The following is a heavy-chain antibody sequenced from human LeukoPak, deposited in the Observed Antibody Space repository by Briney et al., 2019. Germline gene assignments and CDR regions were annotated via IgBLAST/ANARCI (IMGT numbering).Heavy chain of an antibody. CDR2: IYLGDSDT. J-gene: IGHJ4*02. D-gene: IGHD2-15*01. V-gene: IGHV5-51*01. CDR3: ARRACSGNSCLDY. CDR1: GFSFTTYG. Sequence: GESLKISCKGSGFSFTTYGIDWVRQTPGKGLEWMGIIYLGDSDTRYSPSFQGQVTISGDKSINTAYVHWNNLKASDTAMYYCARRACSGNSCLDYWGQGTLVTVSS.